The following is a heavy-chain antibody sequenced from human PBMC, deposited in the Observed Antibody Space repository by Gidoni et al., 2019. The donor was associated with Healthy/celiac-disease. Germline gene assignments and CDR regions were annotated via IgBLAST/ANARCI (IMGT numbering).Heavy chain of an antibody. CDR3: AKGGLWGTGVVVTAFDY. CDR1: GFTFDDYA. CDR2: ISWDGGST. D-gene: IGHD2-21*02. V-gene: IGHV3-43D*04. Sequence: EVQLVESGGVVVQPGGSLRLSCAASGFTFDDYAMHWVRQAPGKGLEWVSLISWDGGSTYYAESVKGRFTISRDNSKNSLYLQMNSLRAEDTALYYCAKGGLWGTGVVVTAFDYWGQGTLVTVSS. J-gene: IGHJ4*02.